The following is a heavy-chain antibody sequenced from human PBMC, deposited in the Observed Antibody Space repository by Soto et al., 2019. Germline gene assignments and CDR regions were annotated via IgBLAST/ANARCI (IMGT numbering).Heavy chain of an antibody. CDR2: ISYDGSNK. V-gene: IGHV3-30*18. CDR1: GFTFSSYG. J-gene: IGHJ3*02. D-gene: IGHD2-2*01. CDR3: AKDRVYCISTSCSDAFDI. Sequence: QVQLVESGGGVVQPGRSLRLSCAASGFTFSSYGMHWVRQAPGKGLEWVAVISYDGSNKYYADSVKGRFTISRDNSKNTLYLQMNSLRAEDTAVYYGAKDRVYCISTSCSDAFDIWGQGTMVTVSS.